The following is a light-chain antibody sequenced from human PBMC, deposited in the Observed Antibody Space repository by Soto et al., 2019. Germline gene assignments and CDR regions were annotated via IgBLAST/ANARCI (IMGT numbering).Light chain of an antibody. V-gene: IGKV1-39*01. J-gene: IGKJ1*01. CDR3: QQSYSTPRT. CDR1: QSISSY. Sequence: DIQMTQSPSSLSASVGDRVTITCRASQSISSYLNWYQQKPGKAPKLLIYAASSLQSGVPSRFSGGGSVTDFTLTISSLQPEDFATYYCQQSYSTPRTFGQGTKVEIK. CDR2: AAS.